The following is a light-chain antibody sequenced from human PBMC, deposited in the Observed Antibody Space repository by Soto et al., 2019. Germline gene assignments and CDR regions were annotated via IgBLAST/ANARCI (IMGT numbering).Light chain of an antibody. CDR3: QPVYSRPPT. Sequence: DIVMTQSPDSLAVSLGERATLNCKSSQSGLSSSNGRNYLAWYQQKPRQSPRLLIYWASTRESGVPDRFSGSGSGTDFTLTITNLQAEDVAVYYCQPVYSRPPTCGQGTKVEIK. CDR2: WAS. J-gene: IGKJ1*01. CDR1: QSGLSSSNGRNY. V-gene: IGKV4-1*01.